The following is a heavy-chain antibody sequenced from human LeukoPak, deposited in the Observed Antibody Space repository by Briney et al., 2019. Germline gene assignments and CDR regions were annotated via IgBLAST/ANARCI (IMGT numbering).Heavy chain of an antibody. CDR1: GYSFTSYS. V-gene: IGHV5-51*01. CDR3: ARLGAARLDY. J-gene: IGHJ4*02. Sequence: GESLKISCKGSGYSFTSYSISWVGPVRGKGLGWMGIIYPGDADTRSSPSFQAQVPISADKSISSAYLQWSSLKASDTAMYYCARLGAARLDYWGEGTLVTVSS. D-gene: IGHD6-6*01. CDR2: IYPGDADT.